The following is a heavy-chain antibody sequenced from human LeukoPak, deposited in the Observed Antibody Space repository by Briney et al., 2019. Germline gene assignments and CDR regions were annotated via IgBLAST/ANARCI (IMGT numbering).Heavy chain of an antibody. Sequence: SETLSLTCTVSGGSVSSDSYFWTWIRQPPGKGLEWIGYIYYSGSTNYNPSLKSRVTISLDTSKSQISLKLSSVTAADTAVYYCARGQRRLQDYWGQGTLVTVSP. V-gene: IGHV4-61*01. CDR2: IYYSGST. CDR1: GGSVSSDSYF. J-gene: IGHJ4*02. CDR3: ARGQRRLQDY.